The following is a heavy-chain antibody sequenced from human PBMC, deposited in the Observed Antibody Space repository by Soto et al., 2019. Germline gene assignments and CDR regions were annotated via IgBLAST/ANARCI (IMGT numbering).Heavy chain of an antibody. Sequence: GGSLRLSCAASGFTFSSYGMHWVRQAPGKGLEWVAVISYDGSNKYYADSVKGRFTISRDNSKNTLYLQMNSLRAEDTAVYYCAKDHYGSGSYYAFDIWGQGTMVTVSS. J-gene: IGHJ3*02. CDR2: ISYDGSNK. V-gene: IGHV3-30*18. CDR1: GFTFSSYG. CDR3: AKDHYGSGSYYAFDI. D-gene: IGHD3-10*01.